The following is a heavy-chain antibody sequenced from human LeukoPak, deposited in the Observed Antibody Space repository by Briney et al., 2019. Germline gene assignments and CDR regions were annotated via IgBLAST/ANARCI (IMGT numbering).Heavy chain of an antibody. CDR1: GGSISSSSYY. V-gene: IGHV4-39*01. D-gene: IGHD3-9*01. CDR2: IYYSGST. J-gene: IGHJ4*02. Sequence: PSETLSLTCTVSGGSISSSSYYWGWIRQPPGKGLEWIGSIYYSGSTYYNPSLKSRVTISVDTSKNQFPLKLSSVTAADTAVYYCARLGSGLRYFDWLSDNDYWGQGTLDTVSS. CDR3: ARLGSGLRYFDWLSDNDY.